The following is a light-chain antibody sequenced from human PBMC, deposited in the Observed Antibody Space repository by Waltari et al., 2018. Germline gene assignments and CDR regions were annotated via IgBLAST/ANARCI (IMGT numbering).Light chain of an antibody. CDR2: KGS. CDR3: SLYMGSGIWV. J-gene: IGLJ3*02. CDR1: SGSVSTTSY. V-gene: IGLV8-61*01. Sequence: QTVVTQEPSLSVSPGGTVTLTCALTSGSVSTTSYATWYQQTPGQPPRTLVYKGSSRSSGVPDRFSGSILGNKAALTITEAQADDESNYYCSLYMGSGIWVFGGGTKLTVL.